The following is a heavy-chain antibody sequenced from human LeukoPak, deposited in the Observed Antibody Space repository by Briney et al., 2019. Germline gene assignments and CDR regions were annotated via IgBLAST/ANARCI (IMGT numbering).Heavy chain of an antibody. V-gene: IGHV1-8*03. CDR3: ARGDKFWSGYYTQIEYFQH. Sequence: ASVKVSCKASGYTFTSYDINWVRQATGQGLEWMGWMNPNSGNTGYAQKFQGRVTITRNTSISTAYMELSSLRSEDTAVYYCARGDKFWSGYYTQIEYFQHWGQGTLVTVSS. CDR1: GYTFTSYD. CDR2: MNPNSGNT. J-gene: IGHJ1*01. D-gene: IGHD3-3*01.